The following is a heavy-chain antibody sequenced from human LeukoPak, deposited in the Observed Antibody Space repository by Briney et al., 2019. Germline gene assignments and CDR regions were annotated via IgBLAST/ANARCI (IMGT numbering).Heavy chain of an antibody. V-gene: IGHV4-34*01. CDR3: ARPIMVQGVPDAFDI. D-gene: IGHD3-10*01. J-gene: IGHJ3*02. CDR2: INHSGST. Sequence: TPSETLSLTCAVYGGSFSGYYWSWIRQPPGKGLEWIGEINHSGSTNYNPSLKSRVTISVDTSKNQFSLKLSSVTAADTAVYYCARPIMVQGVPDAFDIWGQGTMVTVSS. CDR1: GGSFSGYY.